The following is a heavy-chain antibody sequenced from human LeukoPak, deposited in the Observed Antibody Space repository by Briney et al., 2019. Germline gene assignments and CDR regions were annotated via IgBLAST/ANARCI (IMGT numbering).Heavy chain of an antibody. CDR3: ARDTSYFDY. CDR1: GFPFGTYG. CDR2: IRFDGSHK. J-gene: IGHJ4*02. Sequence: GGSLRLSCVASGFPFGTYGMHWVRQAPGKGLEWVAFIRFDGSHKYHADSVRGRFTISRDNSKNTVYLQMNSLRVDDTAVYYCARDTSYFDYWGQGTLVTVSS. V-gene: IGHV3-30*02.